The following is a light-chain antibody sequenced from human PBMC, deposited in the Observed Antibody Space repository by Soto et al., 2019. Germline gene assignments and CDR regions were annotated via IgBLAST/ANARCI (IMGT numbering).Light chain of an antibody. V-gene: IGKV1-5*03. CDR1: QNINSR. CDR3: QHYNSYSEA. J-gene: IGKJ1*01. Sequence: DIQMTQSPSTLPASVGYRFTITCRASQNINSRLAWYQQKPGKAPNLLIYKASTLKSGVPSRFSGSGSGTEFTLTISSLQPDDFATYYCQHYNSYSEAFGQGTTGDIK. CDR2: KAS.